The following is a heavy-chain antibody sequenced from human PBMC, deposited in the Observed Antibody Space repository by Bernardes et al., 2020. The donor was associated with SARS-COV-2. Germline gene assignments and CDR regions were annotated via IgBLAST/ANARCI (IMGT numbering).Heavy chain of an antibody. J-gene: IGHJ4*02. CDR2: ISGSDDRT. V-gene: IGHV3-23*01. CDR3: ARDWAVDILTGYYDY. Sequence: GGSLRLSCAASGFTFRIYAMTWVRQAPGKGLEWVSGISGSDDRTYYADSVKGRFTISRDNFKNTLYLQMNSLRAEETAVYYCARDWAVDILTGYYDYWGQGTLFTFSS. CDR1: GFTFRIYA. D-gene: IGHD3-9*01.